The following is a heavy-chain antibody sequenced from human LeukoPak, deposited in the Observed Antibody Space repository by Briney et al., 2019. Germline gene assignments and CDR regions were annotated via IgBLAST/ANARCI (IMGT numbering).Heavy chain of an antibody. CDR2: INPNSGGT. CDR1: GYTFTDYY. V-gene: IGHV1-2*02. CDR3: ARDSFPGRYYEGAFDI. J-gene: IGHJ3*02. Sequence: ASVKVSCKASGYTFTDYYIHWVRQAPGQGLAWMGWINPNSGGTNYAQNFQGRVTMTRDTSISTAYMELSRLRSDDTAVYYCARDSFPGRYYEGAFDIWGQGTMVTVSS. D-gene: IGHD3-22*01.